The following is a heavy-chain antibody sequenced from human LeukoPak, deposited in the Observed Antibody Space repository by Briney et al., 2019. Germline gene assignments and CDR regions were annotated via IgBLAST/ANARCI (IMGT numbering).Heavy chain of an antibody. D-gene: IGHD5-18*01. CDR2: IRSKAYGGTT. V-gene: IGHV3-49*04. CDR1: GFIFGDHA. J-gene: IGHJ6*02. Sequence: GSLSLSCTASGFIFGDHAMSWVRQAPGKGLEWVGFIRSKAYGGTTEYAASVKGRFTISRDDSEGIAYLQMNSLRIDDTAVYYCARGPIHLWLHNGMDVWGQGTTVIVFS. CDR3: ARGPIHLWLHNGMDV.